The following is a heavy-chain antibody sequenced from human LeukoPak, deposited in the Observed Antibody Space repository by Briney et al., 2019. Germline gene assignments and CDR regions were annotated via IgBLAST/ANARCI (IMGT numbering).Heavy chain of an antibody. D-gene: IGHD1-26*01. CDR1: GFTDSTNY. CDR2: IYSGGRP. CDR3: ARGWSGSYSAFDI. Sequence: GGCLSLSCAASGFTDSTNYMSWVRQAPGRGLVWVLVIYSGGRPYHTDLVKDRITSSRDHSKNTLYLQMNSLRAEDTAVYYCARGWSGSYSAFDIWGQGTMVTVSS. J-gene: IGHJ3*02. V-gene: IGHV3-66*01.